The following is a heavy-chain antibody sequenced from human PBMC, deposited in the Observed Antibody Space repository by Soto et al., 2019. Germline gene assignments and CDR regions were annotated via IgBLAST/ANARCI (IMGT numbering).Heavy chain of an antibody. V-gene: IGHV3-30*04. J-gene: IGHJ6*02. D-gene: IGHD3-10*01. CDR1: GFTFSNYA. Sequence: VGSLRLSGAASGFTFSNYAMHWVRQAPGKGLEWVAVISYDGSNKYYTDSVEGQFTISRDNSKNTLYLQMNTLKAEDTAVYYCARGYGSYYYGLDVWGQGTTVTV. CDR3: ARGYGSYYYGLDV. CDR2: ISYDGSNK.